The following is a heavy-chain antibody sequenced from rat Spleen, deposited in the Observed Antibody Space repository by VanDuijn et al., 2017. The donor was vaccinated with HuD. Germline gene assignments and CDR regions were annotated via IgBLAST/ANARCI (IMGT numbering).Heavy chain of an antibody. CDR1: GYSITSSY. Sequence: EVQLQESGPGLVKPSQSLSLTCSVTGYSITSSYWGWIRKFPGNKMEWIGHISSSGSTTYNPSLKSRISITRDTSKNQFFLQLNSVTAEDTATYYCATAGTYSSGYEIWFAYWGQGTLVTVSS. CDR2: ISSSGST. J-gene: IGHJ3*01. V-gene: IGHV3-1*01. CDR3: ATAGTYSSGYEIWFAY. D-gene: IGHD4-3*01.